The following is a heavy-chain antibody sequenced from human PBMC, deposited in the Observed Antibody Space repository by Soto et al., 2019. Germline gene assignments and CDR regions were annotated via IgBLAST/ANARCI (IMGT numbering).Heavy chain of an antibody. CDR1: GGTFSSYA. J-gene: IGHJ4*02. CDR2: IIPIFGTA. CDR3: VRVNEGVYYDSSGYYDF. V-gene: IGHV1-69*13. Sequence: VASVKVSCKASGGTFSSYAISWVRQAPGQGLEWMGGIIPIFGTANYAQKFQGRVTITADESTSTAYMELSSLRSDDMAVYYCVRVNEGVYYDSSGYYDFWGQGTLVTVSS. D-gene: IGHD3-22*01.